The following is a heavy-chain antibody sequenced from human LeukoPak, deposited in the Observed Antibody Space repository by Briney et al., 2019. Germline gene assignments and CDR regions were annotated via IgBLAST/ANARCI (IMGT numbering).Heavy chain of an antibody. D-gene: IGHD2-21*01. V-gene: IGHV4-34*01. CDR2: IDHSGST. Sequence: PSETLSLTCAVYGESFSGYFWSGLRRPPGKGLEGIGEIDHSGSTNYNASLKSRVTISVDTSKNHFSLKLSSVTAADTAVYYCARSLWSYYYGMDVWGQGTTVTVSS. CDR3: ARSLWSYYYGMDV. J-gene: IGHJ6*02. CDR1: GESFSGYF.